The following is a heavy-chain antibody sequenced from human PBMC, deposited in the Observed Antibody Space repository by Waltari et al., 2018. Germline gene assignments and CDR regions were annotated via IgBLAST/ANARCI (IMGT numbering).Heavy chain of an antibody. CDR2: IYRSGSA. J-gene: IGHJ4*02. Sequence: QVQLQASGPGLVKPSQTLSLHCPVSGGSLNSGDYYWSLIRQPPAKGLEWIGYIYRSGSAYSNPSLNSRVTISIDTSKNQFSLILTSVTAADTAVYYCARDLIGAPGLFDHWGQGTLVTVSS. D-gene: IGHD6-6*01. V-gene: IGHV4-30-4*08. CDR3: ARDLIGAPGLFDH. CDR1: GGSLNSGDYY.